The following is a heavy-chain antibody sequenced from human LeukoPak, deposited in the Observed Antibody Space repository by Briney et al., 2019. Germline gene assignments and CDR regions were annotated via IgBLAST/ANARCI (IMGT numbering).Heavy chain of an antibody. CDR1: GFTVSSNY. D-gene: IGHD3-10*01. Sequence: GSLRLSCAASGFTVSSNYVSWVRQAPGKGLEWVSVIYSGGSTYYADSVKGRFTISRDNSKNTLYLRMNSLRAEDTAVYYCARGSMVRGVTPYPYYFDYWGQGTLVTVSS. V-gene: IGHV3-53*01. J-gene: IGHJ4*02. CDR3: ARGSMVRGVTPYPYYFDY. CDR2: IYSGGST.